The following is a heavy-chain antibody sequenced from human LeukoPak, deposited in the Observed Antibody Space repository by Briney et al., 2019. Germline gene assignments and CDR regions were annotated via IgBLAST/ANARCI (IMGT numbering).Heavy chain of an antibody. CDR3: AKGGQDFDFWRFDL. D-gene: IGHD3-3*01. CDR2: ISNTGGRT. Sequence: GGSLRPSCAASGFTFRDSAVSWVRHSPGEGLKWVSSISNTGGRTYYADSVKGRFTITRDNSRNTVDLQMNSLRAGDTAKYYCAKGGQDFDFWRFDLWGQGILVIVSS. V-gene: IGHV3-23*01. J-gene: IGHJ5*02. CDR1: GFTFRDSA.